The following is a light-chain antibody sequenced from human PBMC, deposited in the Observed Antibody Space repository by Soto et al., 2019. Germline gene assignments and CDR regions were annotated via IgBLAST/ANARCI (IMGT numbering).Light chain of an antibody. Sequence: EIVLTQSPGTLSLSPGERATLSCRASQSVSSSYLAWYQQKPGQAPRLLIYGASSRATRIPDRFSGSASGTDFTLTISRLEPEDFAVYYCQQYGSTSCTFGQGTKLEIK. CDR2: GAS. CDR1: QSVSSSY. J-gene: IGKJ2*02. V-gene: IGKV3-20*01. CDR3: QQYGSTSCT.